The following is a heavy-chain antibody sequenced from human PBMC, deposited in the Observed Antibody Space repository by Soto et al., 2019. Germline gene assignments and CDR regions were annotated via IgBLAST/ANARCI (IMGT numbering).Heavy chain of an antibody. CDR3: ARGGLYGDYDHGMDV. CDR2: IYPGDSDT. V-gene: IGHV5-51*01. J-gene: IGHJ6*02. CDR1: GYSFTSYW. D-gene: IGHD4-17*01. Sequence: PGESLKISCKGSGYSFTSYWIGWVRQMPGKGLEWMGIIYPGDSDTRYSPSFQGQVTISADKSISTAYLQWSSLKASDTAMYYCARGGLYGDYDHGMDVWGQGTTVTVSS.